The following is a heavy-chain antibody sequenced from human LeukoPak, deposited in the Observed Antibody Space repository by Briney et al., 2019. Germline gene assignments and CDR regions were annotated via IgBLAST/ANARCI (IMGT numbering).Heavy chain of an antibody. CDR3: AKKNLVIPAAIEAFDI. D-gene: IGHD2-2*01. V-gene: IGHV4-59*01. CDR1: GGSISSYY. CDR2: FSYGGST. J-gene: IGHJ3*02. Sequence: SETLSLTCTVSGGSISSYYWSWIRQPPGKGLDWIGYFSYGGSTFYNPSLKSRVTISVDTSKNQFSLKLNSVTAADTAVYYCAKKNLVIPAAIEAFDIWGRGTMVTVSS.